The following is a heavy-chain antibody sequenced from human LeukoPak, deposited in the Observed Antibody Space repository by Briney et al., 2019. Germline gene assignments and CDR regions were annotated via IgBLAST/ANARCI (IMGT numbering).Heavy chain of an antibody. CDR2: INHSGST. CDR1: GGSSSGYY. CDR3: ARGSRRDGYNNLGPQYYFDY. Sequence: SETLSLTCAVYGGSSSGYYWSWIRQPPGKGLEWIGEINHSGSTNYNPPLKSRVTISVDTSKNQFSLKLSSVTAADTAVYYCARGSRRDGYNNLGPQYYFDYWGQGTLVTVSS. J-gene: IGHJ4*02. V-gene: IGHV4-34*01. D-gene: IGHD5-24*01.